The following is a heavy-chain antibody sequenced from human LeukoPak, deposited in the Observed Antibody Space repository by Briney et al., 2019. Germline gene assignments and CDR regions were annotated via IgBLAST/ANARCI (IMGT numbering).Heavy chain of an antibody. CDR3: ARVGGPTRRYCSGGSCYFRRRYYFDY. V-gene: IGHV4-34*01. Sequence: SETLSLTCAVYGGSFSGYYWSWIRQPPGKGLEWIGEINHSGSTNYNPSLKSRVTMSVDTSKNQFSLKLSSVTAADTAVYYCARVGGPTRRYCSGGSCYFRRRYYFDYWGQGTLVTVSS. D-gene: IGHD2-15*01. CDR2: INHSGST. J-gene: IGHJ4*02. CDR1: GGSFSGYY.